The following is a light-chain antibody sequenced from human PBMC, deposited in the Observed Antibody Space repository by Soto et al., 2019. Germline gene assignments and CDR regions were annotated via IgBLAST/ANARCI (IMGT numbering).Light chain of an antibody. Sequence: QSVLTQPASVSGSPGQSITISCTGTSTDVDRYNYVSWYQQHPGKAPKLMVYDVSNRPSWVSNRFSGSKSGITASLTISGLQAEDEADYYCTSYTSDSTYVFGTGTKVTVL. CDR2: DVS. J-gene: IGLJ1*01. CDR3: TSYTSDSTYV. CDR1: STDVDRYNY. V-gene: IGLV2-14*01.